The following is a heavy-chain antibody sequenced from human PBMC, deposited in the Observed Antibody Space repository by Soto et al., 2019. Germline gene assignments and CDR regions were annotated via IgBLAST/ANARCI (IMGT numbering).Heavy chain of an antibody. Sequence: GGSLRLSCAASGFTFSSYAMSWVRQAPGKGLEWVSAISGSGGSTYYADSVKGRFTISRDNSKNTLYLQMNSLRAEDTAVYYCAREGITIFGVVTSYYYYMDVWGKGTTVTVSS. CDR2: ISGSGGST. V-gene: IGHV3-23*01. D-gene: IGHD3-3*01. CDR1: GFTFSSYA. J-gene: IGHJ6*03. CDR3: AREGITIFGVVTSYYYYMDV.